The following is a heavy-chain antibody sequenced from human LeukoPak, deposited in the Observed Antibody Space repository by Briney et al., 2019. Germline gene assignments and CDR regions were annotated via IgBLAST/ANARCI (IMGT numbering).Heavy chain of an antibody. CDR3: TTPRGSYYYDSSGYYFNDY. D-gene: IGHD3-22*01. Sequence: PGGSLRLSCAASGFTFSNAWMSWVRQAPGKGLEWVGRIKSKTDGGTTDYAAPVKGRFTISRDDSKNTLYLQMNSLETEDTAVYYCTTPRGSYYYDSSGYYFNDYWGQGTLVTVSS. CDR1: GFTFSNAW. V-gene: IGHV3-15*01. J-gene: IGHJ4*02. CDR2: IKSKTDGGTT.